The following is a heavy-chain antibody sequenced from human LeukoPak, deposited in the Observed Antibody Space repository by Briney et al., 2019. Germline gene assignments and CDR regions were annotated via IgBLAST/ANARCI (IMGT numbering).Heavy chain of an antibody. J-gene: IGHJ4*02. Sequence: ASVKVSCKASGYTFTRYAMNWLRQAPGQGLEWMGWINPNTGNPTYAQAFTGRFVFSLDTSVSTAYLQISSLNTEDTAVYCCAIDQPVAGVSNFDSWGQETLVTVSS. CDR3: AIDQPVAGVSNFDS. D-gene: IGHD6-19*01. CDR1: GYTFTRYA. V-gene: IGHV7-4-1*02. CDR2: INPNTGNP.